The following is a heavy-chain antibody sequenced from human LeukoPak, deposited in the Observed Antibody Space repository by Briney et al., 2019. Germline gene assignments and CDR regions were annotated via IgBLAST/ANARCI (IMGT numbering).Heavy chain of an antibody. CDR2: INPNSGGT. Sequence: ASVKVSCKASGYTFTGYCMHWVRQAPGQGLEWLGRINPNSGGTNYAQKFQGRVTMTRDTSITTAYMELSRLRSDDTAVYYCAGDHNSGLDYWDQGTLVTVSS. V-gene: IGHV1-2*06. CDR1: GYTFTGYC. J-gene: IGHJ4*02. D-gene: IGHD6-19*01. CDR3: AGDHNSGLDY.